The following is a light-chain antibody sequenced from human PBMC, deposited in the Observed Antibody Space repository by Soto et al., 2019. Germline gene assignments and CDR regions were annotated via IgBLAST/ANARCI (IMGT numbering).Light chain of an antibody. CDR2: ENN. J-gene: IGLJ1*01. CDR3: GTWDSSLSVYV. V-gene: IGLV1-51*02. Sequence: QSVLTQPPSVSAAPGQKVTISCSGSSSNIGKNYVSWYQQVPGTAPKLLIYENNNRRSGIADRFSGSKSGTSATLGITGLQTGDEADYYCGTWDSSLSVYVFGTGIKLTVL. CDR1: SSNIGKNY.